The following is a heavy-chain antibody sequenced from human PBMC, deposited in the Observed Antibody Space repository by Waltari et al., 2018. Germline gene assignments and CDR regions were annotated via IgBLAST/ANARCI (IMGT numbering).Heavy chain of an antibody. CDR1: GGSISNFPYY. J-gene: IGHJ4*02. D-gene: IGHD3-10*01. V-gene: IGHV4-39*07. CDR2: AHYSGTT. Sequence: QLQLQESGPGLVKPSETPSLTCTVSGGSISNFPYYWGWIRQSPEKGLEWIGIAHYSGTTHYTPSLRSRVTISVDTSKNQFSLKLSSVTAADTAVYYCARESGRDYFLDYWGQGTLVTVSS. CDR3: ARESGRDYFLDY.